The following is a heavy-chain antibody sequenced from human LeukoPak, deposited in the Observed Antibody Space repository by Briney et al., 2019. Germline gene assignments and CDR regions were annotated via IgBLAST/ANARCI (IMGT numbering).Heavy chain of an antibody. V-gene: IGHV3-33*02. CDR2: IWTDGNTK. Sequence: PGGSLRLSCETSGFTFTDFGKHWVRQAPGQGLEWVAVIWTDGNTKYYADSVKGRFTISRDTSTNTLFLQMDSLRVEDTAVYYCAKDYAPAGPMAAWGQGTLVTVSS. CDR1: GFTFTDFG. D-gene: IGHD2-2*01. CDR3: AKDYAPAGPMAA. J-gene: IGHJ5*02.